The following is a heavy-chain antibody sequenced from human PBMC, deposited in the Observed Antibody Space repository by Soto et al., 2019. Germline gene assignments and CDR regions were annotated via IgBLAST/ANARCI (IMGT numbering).Heavy chain of an antibody. J-gene: IGHJ4*02. CDR1: GYTFTSYG. CDR2: ISAYNGNT. CDR3: ATCSSTSCNLWNYYFDY. V-gene: IGHV1-18*01. D-gene: IGHD2-2*01. Sequence: ASVKVSCKASGYTFTSYGISWVRQAPGQGLEWMGWISAYNGNTNYAQKLQGRVTMTTDTSTSTAYMELRSLRSDDTAVYYCATCSSTSCNLWNYYFDYWGQGTLVTVSS.